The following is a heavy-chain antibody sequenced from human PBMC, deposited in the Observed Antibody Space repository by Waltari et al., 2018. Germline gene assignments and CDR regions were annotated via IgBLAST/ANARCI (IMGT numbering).Heavy chain of an antibody. V-gene: IGHV1-69*08. CDR2: IIPILERT. CDR1: GGTFSSYT. D-gene: IGHD1-26*01. Sequence: QLQLVQSGAEVKKPGSSVNVSCKASGGTFSSYTTSWVRQAPGQGLEWMGRIIPILERTNYAQRFQGRVTLTADKNTGTAYMEMSGLTSEDTAVYYCARDWVGSELVHRPDGVDVWGQGTTVIVSS. CDR3: ARDWVGSELVHRPDGVDV. J-gene: IGHJ6*02.